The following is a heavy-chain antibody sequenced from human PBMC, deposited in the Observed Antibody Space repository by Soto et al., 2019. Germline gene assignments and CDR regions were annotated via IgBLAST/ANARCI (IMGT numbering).Heavy chain of an antibody. D-gene: IGHD6-19*01. J-gene: IGHJ6*04. Sequence: SETLSLTCPVSGGSISSYCWSWTRHPTAKGLEWMGNLYYTGCTNYNPSLKSRVTISVDTSKNQLSLKLSSVTAADTAVYYCARFLVEPGQQWLVVYGMDVWGKGTTVT. CDR1: GGSISSYC. V-gene: IGHV4-59*01. CDR3: ARFLVEPGQQWLVVYGMDV. CDR2: LYYTGCT.